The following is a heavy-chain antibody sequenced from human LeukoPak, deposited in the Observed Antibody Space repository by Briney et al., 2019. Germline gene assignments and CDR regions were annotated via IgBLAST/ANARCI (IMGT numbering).Heavy chain of an antibody. J-gene: IGHJ4*02. CDR3: AGELHWLFF. V-gene: IGHV1-2*02. CDR2: INPNSGDT. D-gene: IGHD3/OR15-3a*01. CDR1: GYTFTGNF. Sequence: ASVKVSCKTSGYTFTGNFIHWVRQAPGQGLEWMGWINPNSGDTNYAQKFQGRVTITRDTSISTAYMELSRLRSDDTAVYCCAGELHWLFFWGQGTLVIVSS.